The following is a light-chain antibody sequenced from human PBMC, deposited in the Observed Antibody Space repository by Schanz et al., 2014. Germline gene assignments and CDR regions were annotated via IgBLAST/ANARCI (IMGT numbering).Light chain of an antibody. J-gene: IGLJ3*02. CDR2: LNSDGSH. V-gene: IGLV4-69*01. CDR1: SGHSSYA. Sequence: QPVLTQSPSASASLGASVKLTCTLSSGHSSYAIAWHQQQPEKGPRYLMRLNSDGSHSKGDGIPDRFSGSSSGAERYLTISRLQSEDEAEYYCQTWGTGPNWVFGGGTKLTVL. CDR3: QTWGTGPNWV.